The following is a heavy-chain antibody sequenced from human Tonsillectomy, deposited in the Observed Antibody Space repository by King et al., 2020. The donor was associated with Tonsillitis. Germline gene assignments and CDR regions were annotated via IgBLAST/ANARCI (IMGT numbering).Heavy chain of an antibody. Sequence: MHWVRQAPGKWQEWVAAIWYDGTNKNYADSVKGRFTISRDNSKNTLYLQMNSLRAEYTAVYYCARDGPRGGRFGRVCFVSWGQGTLVTFSS. V-gene: IGHV3-33*01. CDR2: IWYDGTNK. J-gene: IGHJ4*02. CDR3: ARDGPRGGRFGRVCFVS. D-gene: IGHD3-16*01.